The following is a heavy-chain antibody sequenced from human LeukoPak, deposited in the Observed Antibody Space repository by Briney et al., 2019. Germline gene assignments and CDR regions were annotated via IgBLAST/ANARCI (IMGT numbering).Heavy chain of an antibody. CDR2: IYTSGST. CDR3: ARGLPPDGYNYAFDI. V-gene: IGHV4-61*02. CDR1: GGSISSGSYY. J-gene: IGHJ3*02. Sequence: PSETLSLTCTVSGGSISSGSYYWSWIRQPAGKGLEWIGRIYTSGSTNYNPSLKSRVTISVDTSKNQFSLKLSSVTAADTAVYYCARGLPPDGYNYAFDIWGQGTMVTASS. D-gene: IGHD5-24*01.